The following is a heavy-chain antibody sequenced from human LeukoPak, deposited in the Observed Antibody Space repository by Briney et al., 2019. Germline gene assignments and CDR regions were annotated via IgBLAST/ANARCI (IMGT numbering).Heavy chain of an antibody. J-gene: IGHJ3*01. D-gene: IGHD2-15*01. CDR1: EFTFSSHL. CDR3: ARDWRQDNAFDL. Sequence: GGSLRLSCAASEFTFSSHLMSWVRQAPGKGLEWVAKITQDGSEKYYMDSVKGRFIISRDNGKNSLYLQMNSLRVEDTAVYYCARDWRQDNAFDLWGQGTMVTVSS. CDR2: ITQDGSEK. V-gene: IGHV3-7*01.